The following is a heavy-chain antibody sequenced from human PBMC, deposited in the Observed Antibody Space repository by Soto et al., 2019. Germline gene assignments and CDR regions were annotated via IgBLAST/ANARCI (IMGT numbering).Heavy chain of an antibody. J-gene: IGHJ4*02. CDR3: ARSDGYNYEGYFDY. CDR2: IYYSGTT. Sequence: SETLSLTCTVSGGSISSYYWSWIRQPPGKGLEWIGYIYYSGTTGYNPSLKSRVTISVDTSKNQFSLKLSSVTAADTAVYYCARSDGYNYEGYFDYWGQGTLVTVSS. D-gene: IGHD5-12*01. CDR1: GGSISSYY. V-gene: IGHV4-59*01.